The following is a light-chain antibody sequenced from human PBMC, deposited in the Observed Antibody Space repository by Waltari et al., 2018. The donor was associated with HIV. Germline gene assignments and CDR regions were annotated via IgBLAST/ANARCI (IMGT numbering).Light chain of an antibody. CDR3: YAAADNYVV. CDR1: VLAKKY. CDR2: KDN. V-gene: IGLV3-27*01. Sequence: SYELTQPSSVSVSPGQTARITCSGDVLAKKYSRWFQQKTGQAPSLVMYKDNERPSGIPERFSGSSSGTTVTLTIRGTQVEDEADYYCYAAADNYVVFGGGTKLTVL. J-gene: IGLJ2*01.